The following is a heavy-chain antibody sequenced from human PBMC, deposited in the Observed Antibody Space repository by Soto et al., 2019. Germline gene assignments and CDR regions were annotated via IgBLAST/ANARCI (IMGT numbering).Heavy chain of an antibody. J-gene: IGHJ4*02. CDR3: ARVTYYYDSSGYKTADY. CDR1: GYTFTSYG. D-gene: IGHD3-22*01. CDR2: ISAYNGNT. V-gene: IGHV1-18*01. Sequence: QVQLVQSGAEVKKPGASVKVSCKASGYTFTSYGISWVRQAPGQGLDWMGWISAYNGNTNYAQKLQGRVTMTTDTSTSTAYMELRSLRSDDTAVYYCARVTYYYDSSGYKTADYWGQGTLVTVSS.